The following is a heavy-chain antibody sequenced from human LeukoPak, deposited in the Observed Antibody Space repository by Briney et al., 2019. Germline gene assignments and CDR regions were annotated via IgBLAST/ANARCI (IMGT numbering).Heavy chain of an antibody. CDR2: IYPGDSDT. J-gene: IGHJ6*03. D-gene: IGHD3-22*01. CDR3: ARGMYYYDSSGYYGYYYYMVV. CDR1: GHSFTSYW. V-gene: IGHV5-51*01. Sequence: GESLTISWKGSGHSFTSYWICWVRQMPGKGQEWMGIIYPGDSDTRYSPSFQGQVTISADKSISTAYLQWSSLKASDTAMYYCARGMYYYDSSGYYGYYYYMVVWGKGTTVTVSS.